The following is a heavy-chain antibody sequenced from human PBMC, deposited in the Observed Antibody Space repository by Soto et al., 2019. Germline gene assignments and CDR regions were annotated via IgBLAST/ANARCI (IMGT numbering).Heavy chain of an antibody. D-gene: IGHD1-26*01. J-gene: IGHJ3*02. CDR1: GYTFTSYG. Sequence: ASVKVSCKASGYTFTSYGISWVRQAPGQGLEWMGWISAYNGNTNYAQKLQGRVTMTIDTSTSTAYMELRSLRSDDTAVYYCAKSFGSYYAFDIWGQGTMVTVSS. CDR2: ISAYNGNT. CDR3: AKSFGSYYAFDI. V-gene: IGHV1-18*01.